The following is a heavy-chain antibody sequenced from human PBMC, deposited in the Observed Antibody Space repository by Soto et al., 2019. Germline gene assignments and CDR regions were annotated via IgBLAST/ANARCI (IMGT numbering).Heavy chain of an antibody. V-gene: IGHV3-9*01. D-gene: IGHD3-10*01. CDR1: GFTFDDCA. CDR3: GKDKGRGFGELYD. Sequence: GRSLRLSCAACGFTFDDCAMHWVRQAPGKGLEWVSGSSWNSDRIVYADSVKGRFTISRDNAKSSLYLQMNSLRTEDTALYYCGKDKGRGFGELYDWGQGTLVTVSS. J-gene: IGHJ4*02. CDR2: SSWNSDRI.